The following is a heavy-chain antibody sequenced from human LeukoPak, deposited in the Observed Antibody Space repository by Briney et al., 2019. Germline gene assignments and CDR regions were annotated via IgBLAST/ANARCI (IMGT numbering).Heavy chain of an antibody. J-gene: IGHJ3*01. Sequence: SETLSLTCAVYGGSFSGYWWTWIRQPPGKGLEWIGEINHSGNTNYNPSLKSRVTISVDTSKNQFSLKLSSVTAADTAVYYCARTTLVTPSAFDVWGQGTMVTVSS. CDR3: ARTTLVTPSAFDV. CDR2: INHSGNT. CDR1: GGSFSGYW. D-gene: IGHD4-23*01. V-gene: IGHV4-34*01.